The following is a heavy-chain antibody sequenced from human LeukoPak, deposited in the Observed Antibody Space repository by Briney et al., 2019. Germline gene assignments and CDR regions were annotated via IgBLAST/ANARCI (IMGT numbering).Heavy chain of an antibody. V-gene: IGHV1-8*03. Sequence: ASVTVSCKASGYTFTNYDINWVRQATGQGLEWMGWMNSDSGDTGYAQKFQGRVTITRNTSISTAYMELSSLRSEDTAVYYCARGLINSSPYNWFDPWGQGTLVTVSS. J-gene: IGHJ5*02. D-gene: IGHD2/OR15-2a*01. CDR3: ARGLINSSPYNWFDP. CDR2: MNSDSGDT. CDR1: GYTFTNYD.